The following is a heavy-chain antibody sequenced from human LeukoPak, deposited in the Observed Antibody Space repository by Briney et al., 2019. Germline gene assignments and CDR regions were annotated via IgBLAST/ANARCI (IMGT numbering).Heavy chain of an antibody. D-gene: IGHD3-22*01. Sequence: GGSLRLSCAASGFTFSSYWMSWVRQSPGKGLEWVANIRQDGSEKYYVDSVKGRFTISRDNAKNSLYLQMNSLRAEDTAVYYCARARVVVNRYNWFDPWGQGTLVTVPS. CDR1: GFTFSSYW. CDR3: ARARVVVNRYNWFDP. V-gene: IGHV3-7*01. CDR2: IRQDGSEK. J-gene: IGHJ5*02.